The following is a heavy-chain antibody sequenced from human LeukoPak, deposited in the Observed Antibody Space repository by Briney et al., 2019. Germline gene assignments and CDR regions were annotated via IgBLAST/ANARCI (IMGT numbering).Heavy chain of an antibody. Sequence: GGSLRLSCAASGFTFSSYAMSWVRQAPGKGLEWVSAISGSGGSTYYADSVKGRFTISRDNSKNAQYLQMNSLRAEDTAVYYCASEIVGDNRYFDYWGQGTLVTVSS. V-gene: IGHV3-23*01. CDR1: GFTFSSYA. J-gene: IGHJ4*02. CDR2: ISGSGGST. CDR3: ASEIVGDNRYFDY. D-gene: IGHD1-26*01.